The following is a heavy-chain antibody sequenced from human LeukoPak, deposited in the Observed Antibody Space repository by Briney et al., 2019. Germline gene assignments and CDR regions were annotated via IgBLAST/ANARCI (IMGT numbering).Heavy chain of an antibody. Sequence: GESPRISCKGSGYSFTSYWISWVRQMPGKGLEWMGRIDPSDSYTNYSPSFQGHVTISADKSISTAYLQWSSLKASDTAMYYCARGGDIVATLPEFDYWGQGTLVTVSS. V-gene: IGHV5-10-1*01. D-gene: IGHD5-12*01. CDR2: IDPSDSYT. CDR3: ARGGDIVATLPEFDY. CDR1: GYSFTSYW. J-gene: IGHJ4*02.